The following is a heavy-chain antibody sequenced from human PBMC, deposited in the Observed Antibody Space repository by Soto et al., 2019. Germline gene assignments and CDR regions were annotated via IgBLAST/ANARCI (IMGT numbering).Heavy chain of an antibody. D-gene: IGHD2-2*01. CDR2: ISAYNGNT. Sequence: QVQLVQSGAEVKKPGASVKVSCKASGYTFTSYGISWVRQAPGQGLEWMGWISAYNGNTNYAQKLQGRVTMTTDTSTSTAYMELRSLRSDDTAVYYCAGSLCSSTGCHRDAFDFWGQGTRVTVSS. V-gene: IGHV1-18*01. CDR1: GYTFTSYG. CDR3: AGSLCSSTGCHRDAFDF. J-gene: IGHJ3*01.